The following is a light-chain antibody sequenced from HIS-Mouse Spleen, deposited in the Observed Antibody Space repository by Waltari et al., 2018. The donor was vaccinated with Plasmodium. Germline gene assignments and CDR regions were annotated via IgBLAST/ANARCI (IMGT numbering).Light chain of an antibody. J-gene: IGLJ2*01. CDR1: SSAVCGSNY. Sequence: QSALTQPRSVSGSPGQSVTISCTVTSSAVCGSNYVSWYQQHPGKAPKLMIYDVSNRPSGVSNRFSGSKSGNTASLTISGLQAEDEADYYCSSYTSSSTLVFGGGTKLTVL. V-gene: IGLV2-14*03. CDR2: DVS. CDR3: SSYTSSSTLV.